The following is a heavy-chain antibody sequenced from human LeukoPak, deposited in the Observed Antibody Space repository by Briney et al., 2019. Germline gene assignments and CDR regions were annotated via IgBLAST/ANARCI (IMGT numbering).Heavy chain of an antibody. CDR2: MYPGDSDT. CDR3: ARHGYAIDY. Sequence: GESLKISRKASGYNFANYWIGWVRQMPGKGLEWMGIMYPGDSDTRYSPSFQGQVTISADKSITTVYLQWSSLKASDTAMYYRARHGYAIDYWGQGTLVTVSS. V-gene: IGHV5-51*01. D-gene: IGHD3-16*01. J-gene: IGHJ4*02. CDR1: GYNFANYW.